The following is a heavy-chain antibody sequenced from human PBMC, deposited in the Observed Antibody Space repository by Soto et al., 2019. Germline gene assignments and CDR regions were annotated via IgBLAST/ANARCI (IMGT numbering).Heavy chain of an antibody. J-gene: IGHJ4*02. CDR1: GGSISSGGYY. D-gene: IGHD3-22*01. CDR2: IYYSGST. V-gene: IGHV4-61*08. CDR3: ARVAEGTYYYDSSGYFDC. Sequence: SETLSLTCTVSGGSISSGGYYWSWIRQHPGKGLEWIGYIYYSGSTNYNPSLKSRVTISVDTSKNQFSLKLSSVTAADTAVYYCARVAEGTYYYDSSGYFDCWGQGTLVTVS.